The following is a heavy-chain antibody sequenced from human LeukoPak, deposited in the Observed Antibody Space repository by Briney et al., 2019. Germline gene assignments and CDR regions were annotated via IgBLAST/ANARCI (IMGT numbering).Heavy chain of an antibody. CDR2: IYYSGCT. Sequence: SETLSLTCTVSGGSISSYYWSWIRQPPGKGLEWIGYIYYSGCTNYNPSLKSRVTISVDTSKNQFSLKLSSVTAADTAVYYCARGSTGYAYWGQGTLVTVSS. CDR3: ARGSTGYAY. V-gene: IGHV4-59*01. J-gene: IGHJ4*02. CDR1: GGSISSYY. D-gene: IGHD3-9*01.